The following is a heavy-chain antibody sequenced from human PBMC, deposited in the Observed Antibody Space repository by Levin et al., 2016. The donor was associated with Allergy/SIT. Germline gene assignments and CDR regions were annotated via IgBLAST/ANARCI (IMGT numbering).Heavy chain of an antibody. CDR1: GFTFSGYA. V-gene: IGHV3-23*01. J-gene: IGHJ4*02. Sequence: GGSLRLSCTPSGFTFSGYAMSWVRQAPGKGLEWVSNIDSSGGSTNYADFVKGRFTVSRDNSENTLYLQMNSLRVEDTAVYYCAKDWPSTSSVSLDYWGQGTLVTVSS. CDR2: IDSSGGST. D-gene: IGHD3-3*01. CDR3: AKDWPSTSSVSLDY.